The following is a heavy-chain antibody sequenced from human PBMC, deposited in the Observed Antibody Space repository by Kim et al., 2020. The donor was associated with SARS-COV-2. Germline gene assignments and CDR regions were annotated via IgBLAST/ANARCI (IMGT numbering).Heavy chain of an antibody. CDR1: GFTFDDYA. CDR2: LSWNSGSI. D-gene: IGHD3-22*01. V-gene: IGHV3-9*01. J-gene: IGHJ4*02. CDR3: AKGGRDYYDSSGWGEYYFDY. Sequence: GGSLRLSCAASGFTFDDYAMHWVRQAPGKGLEWVSGLSWNSGSIAYADSVMGRFTISRDNARNSLYLHMNSLRTEDTALYYCAKGGRDYYDSSGWGEYYFDYWGQGTLVTVSS.